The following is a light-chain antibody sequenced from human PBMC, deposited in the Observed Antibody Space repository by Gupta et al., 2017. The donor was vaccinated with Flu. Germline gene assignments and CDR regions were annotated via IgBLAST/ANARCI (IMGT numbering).Light chain of an antibody. CDR2: EGS. CDR1: QRRLHSDGKTY. J-gene: IGKJ4*01. Sequence: VTPGQPASISCKSSQRRLHSDGKTYLYRYLHEPGQPPQLLIYEGSDRGSPVPDRFSGWGSGSDFTLKIIRVEAEAVGVYYFSRRLQLAFTFGGGTKVEIK. V-gene: IGKV2D-29*01. CDR3: SRRLQLAFT.